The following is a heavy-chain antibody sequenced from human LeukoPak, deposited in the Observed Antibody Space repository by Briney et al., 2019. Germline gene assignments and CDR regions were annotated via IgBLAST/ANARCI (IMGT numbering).Heavy chain of an antibody. D-gene: IGHD2-8*02. V-gene: IGHV3-7*01. CDR3: ATSTDYRFDY. Sequence: GGSLRLSCATSGFPFSAHWMSWVRLAPGKGLEWVANIEKDGSDIHYADSVRGRFTISRDNTQRSQWLQMNSLRAEDTAVYYCATSTDYRFDYWGQGILVTVSS. CDR1: GFPFSAHW. J-gene: IGHJ4*02. CDR2: IEKDGSDI.